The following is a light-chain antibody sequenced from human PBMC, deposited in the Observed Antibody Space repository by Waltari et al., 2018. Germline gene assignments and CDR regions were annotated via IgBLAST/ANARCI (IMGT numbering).Light chain of an antibody. CDR1: QRVSSSY. J-gene: IGKJ1*01. CDR2: GAS. Sequence: EIVLTQSPGTLSLSPGERATLSCRASQRVSSSYLAWYQQKPGQAPRLLIYGASSRATGIPDRCSGSGSGTDFTLTISRQEPEDFAVYYCQQYGSSPRTFGQGTKVEIK. V-gene: IGKV3-20*01. CDR3: QQYGSSPRT.